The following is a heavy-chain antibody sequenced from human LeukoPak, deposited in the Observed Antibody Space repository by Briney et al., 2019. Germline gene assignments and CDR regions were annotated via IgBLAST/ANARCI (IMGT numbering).Heavy chain of an antibody. D-gene: IGHD6-13*01. CDR3: ARAAYSSTWYSRYFDL. V-gene: IGHV3-13*01. Sequence: PGGSLRLSCAASGFTFSGCDIHWVRQATGKGLEWVSGIGTAGEIYYPGSVKGRFTISRENAKNSLYLQMNSLRAGDTAVYYCARAAYSSTWYSRYFDLWGRGTLVTVSS. CDR1: GFTFSGCD. J-gene: IGHJ2*01. CDR2: IGTAGEI.